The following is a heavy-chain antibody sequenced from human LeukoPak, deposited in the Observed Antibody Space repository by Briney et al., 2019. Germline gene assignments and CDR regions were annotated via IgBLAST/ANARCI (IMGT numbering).Heavy chain of an antibody. CDR3: ARESSTAEGDAFDI. CDR2: INTNTGNP. J-gene: IGHJ3*02. D-gene: IGHD6-13*01. CDR1: GYTFTGYY. V-gene: IGHV7-4-1*02. Sequence: ASVKVSCKASGYTFTGYYMHWVRQAPGQGLEWMGWINTNTGNPTYAQGFTGRFVFSLDTSVSTAYLQISSLKAEDTAVYYCARESSTAEGDAFDIWGQGTMVTVSS.